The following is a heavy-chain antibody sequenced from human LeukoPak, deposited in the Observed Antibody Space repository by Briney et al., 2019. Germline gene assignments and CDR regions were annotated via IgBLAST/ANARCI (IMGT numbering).Heavy chain of an antibody. J-gene: IGHJ6*02. CDR2: IYHSGST. CDR1: GGSISSYY. Sequence: SETLSLTCTVSGGSISSYYWSWIRQPPGKGLEWIGYIYHSGSTNHNPSLKSRVTILVDTSKNQFSLRLSSVTAADTAVYYCATEVAPSDHYYYYGMDVWGQGTTVTVSS. CDR3: ATEVAPSDHYYYYGMDV. D-gene: IGHD5-12*01. V-gene: IGHV4-59*01.